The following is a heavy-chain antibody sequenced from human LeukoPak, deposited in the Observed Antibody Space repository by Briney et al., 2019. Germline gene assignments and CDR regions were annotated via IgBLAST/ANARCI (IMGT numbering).Heavy chain of an antibody. J-gene: IGHJ3*02. D-gene: IGHD3-22*01. CDR2: ISGSGGST. V-gene: IGHV3-23*01. Sequence: GGSLRLSCAASGFTLSSYAMSWVRQAPGKGLEWVSAISGSGGSTYYADSVKGRFTISRDNSKNTLYLQMNSLRAENTAVYYCASSPEGYDSSGYYYDAFDIWGQGTMVTVSS. CDR1: GFTLSSYA. CDR3: ASSPEGYDSSGYYYDAFDI.